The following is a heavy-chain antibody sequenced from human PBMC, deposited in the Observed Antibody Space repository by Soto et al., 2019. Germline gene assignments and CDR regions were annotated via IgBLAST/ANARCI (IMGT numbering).Heavy chain of an antibody. CDR2: IIPIFGTA. J-gene: IGHJ6*02. D-gene: IGHD3-3*01. CDR3: ARTYYDFWSGYPPDYYYYGMDV. V-gene: IGHV1-69*13. CDR1: GGTFSSYA. Sequence: ASVKVSCKASGGTFSSYAISWVRQAPGQGLEWMGGIIPIFGTANYAQKFQGRVTITADESTSTAYMELNSLRSEDTAVYYCARTYYDFWSGYPPDYYYYGMDVWGQGTTVTVSS.